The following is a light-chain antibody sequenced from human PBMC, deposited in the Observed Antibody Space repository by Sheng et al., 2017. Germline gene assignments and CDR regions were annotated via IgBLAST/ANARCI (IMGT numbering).Light chain of an antibody. CDR1: QSISSW. CDR2: KAS. CDR3: QQYNSYPYT. J-gene: IGKJ2*01. V-gene: IGKV1-5*03. Sequence: DIQMTQSPSTLSATVGDRVTITCRASQSISSWLAWYQQKPGKAPKLLIYKASTLESGVPSRFSGSGSGTEFTLTISSLQPDDFATYYCQQYNSYPYTFGQGTKLEIK.